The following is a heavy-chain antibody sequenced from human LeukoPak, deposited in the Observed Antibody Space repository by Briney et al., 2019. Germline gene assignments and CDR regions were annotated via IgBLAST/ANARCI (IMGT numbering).Heavy chain of an antibody. J-gene: IGHJ4*02. Sequence: SETLSLTCAVYGGSFSGYYWSWIRHPPGKGLEWIGEINRSGSTNYNPSLKRRVTISVDTSKNQVSLKLSSVTAADTAVYYCARVFDISPYYGSGRPTYYFDYWGQGTLVTVSS. CDR1: GGSFSGYY. CDR3: ARVFDISPYYGSGRPTYYFDY. D-gene: IGHD3-10*01. V-gene: IGHV4-34*01. CDR2: INRSGST.